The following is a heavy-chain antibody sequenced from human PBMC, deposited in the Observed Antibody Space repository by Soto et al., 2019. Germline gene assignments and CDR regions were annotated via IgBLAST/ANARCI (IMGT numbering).Heavy chain of an antibody. J-gene: IGHJ4*02. D-gene: IGHD3-22*01. CDR3: ARDGTLYDSRAYYFLY. CDR2: ITPMFGTP. Sequence: QVQLVQSGAEVKKPGSSVKVSCKASGGTFRRYTITWVRQAPGQGLEWMGGITPMFGTPNYAQKFRGRVTITADESTSPAYMELSSLRSEDTAMYFCARDGTLYDSRAYYFLYWGQGTLVTVSS. V-gene: IGHV1-69*01. CDR1: GGTFRRYT.